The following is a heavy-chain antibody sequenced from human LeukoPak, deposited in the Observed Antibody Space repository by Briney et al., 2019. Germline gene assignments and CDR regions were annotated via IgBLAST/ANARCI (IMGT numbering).Heavy chain of an antibody. Sequence: SETLSLTCTVSGGSISSYYWSWIRQPAGKGLEWIGRIYTSGSTNYNPSLKSRVTMSVDTSKNQFSLKLSSVTAADTAVYYCARGSGKGIAARPYYYYYGMDVWGQGTTVTVSS. CDR2: IYTSGST. J-gene: IGHJ6*02. CDR1: GGSISSYY. D-gene: IGHD6-6*01. V-gene: IGHV4-4*07. CDR3: ARGSGKGIAARPYYYYYGMDV.